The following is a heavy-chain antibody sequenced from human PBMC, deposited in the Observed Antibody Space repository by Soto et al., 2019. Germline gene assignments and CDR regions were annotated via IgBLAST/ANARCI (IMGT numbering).Heavy chain of an antibody. CDR1: GYTFTSYG. CDR2: ISSYNGKT. D-gene: IGHD6-19*01. Sequence: QVQLVQSGPEVKKPGASVKVSCKSSGYTFTSYGIYWVRQAPGQGLEWMGWISSYNGKTNYAQKSQVRVTMTTDTPTSTAYMELRSQRSDDTAVHYCARAVPGNLDMYNCFGPWGQGTLVTVSS. CDR3: ARAVPGNLDMYNCFGP. V-gene: IGHV1-18*01. J-gene: IGHJ5*02.